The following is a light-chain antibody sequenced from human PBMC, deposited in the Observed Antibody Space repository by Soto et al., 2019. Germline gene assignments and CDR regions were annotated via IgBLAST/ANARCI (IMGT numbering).Light chain of an antibody. CDR1: QVITNF. Sequence: IQMTQSPSSLSASVGDRVTITCRASQVITNFLAWYQQKPGKVPRLLIYSASTLQSGVPSRFSGSGSGTDFTLTISSLQPEDFAVYYCQQYNNWPPITFGQGTRLEIK. J-gene: IGKJ5*01. V-gene: IGKV1-27*01. CDR3: QQYNNWPPIT. CDR2: SAS.